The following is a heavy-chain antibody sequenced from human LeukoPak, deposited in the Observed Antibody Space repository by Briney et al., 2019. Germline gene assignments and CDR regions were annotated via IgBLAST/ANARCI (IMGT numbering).Heavy chain of an antibody. Sequence: GGSLRLSCAASGFTFSSYSMNWVRQAPGRGLEWVSSISSSSSYIYYADSVKGRFTISRDNAKNSLYLQMNSLRAEDTAVYYCARDCSSPGNFDYWGQGTLVTVSS. CDR2: ISSSSSYI. J-gene: IGHJ4*02. CDR1: GFTFSSYS. CDR3: ARDCSSPGNFDY. D-gene: IGHD6-13*01. V-gene: IGHV3-21*01.